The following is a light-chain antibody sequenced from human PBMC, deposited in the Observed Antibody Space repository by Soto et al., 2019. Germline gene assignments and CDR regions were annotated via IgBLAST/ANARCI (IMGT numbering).Light chain of an antibody. Sequence: EIVLTQSPATLSLSPGERATLSCRASQSVSSYLAWYQQKPGQAPRLLIYDASHRATGIPARFSGSGSGTDFTLTISSLEPEDVAVYYCQQRSNWPPTFGQGTKVEIK. CDR3: QQRSNWPPT. V-gene: IGKV3-11*01. CDR1: QSVSSY. CDR2: DAS. J-gene: IGKJ1*01.